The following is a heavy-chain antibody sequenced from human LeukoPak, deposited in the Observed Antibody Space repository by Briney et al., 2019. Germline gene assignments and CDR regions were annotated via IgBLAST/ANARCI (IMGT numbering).Heavy chain of an antibody. D-gene: IGHD3-16*02. Sequence: GASVNVSCTASGYTFTGYYMHWVRQAPGQGLEWMGWINPNSGGTNYAQKIQGRVTMTRDTSISTAYMELSRLRSDDTAVYYCARETIPEYDYVWGSYRFIYAFDIWGQGTMVTVSS. CDR1: GYTFTGYY. J-gene: IGHJ3*02. CDR3: ARETIPEYDYVWGSYRFIYAFDI. V-gene: IGHV1-2*02. CDR2: INPNSGGT.